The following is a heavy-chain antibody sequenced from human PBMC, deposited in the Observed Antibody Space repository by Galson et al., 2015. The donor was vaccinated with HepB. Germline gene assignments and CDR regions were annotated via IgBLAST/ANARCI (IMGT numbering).Heavy chain of an antibody. CDR2: ISSSSYI. CDR1: GFTFSSYS. J-gene: IGHJ6*02. Sequence: SLRLSCAASGFTFSSYSMNWVRQAPGKGLEWVSSISSSSYIYYADSVKGRFTISRDNAKNSLYLQMNSLRAEDTAVYYCARERGGGSRYDILTGYLGWDEFDYYYYGMDVWGQGTTVTVSS. CDR3: ARERGGGSRYDILTGYLGWDEFDYYYYGMDV. D-gene: IGHD3-9*01. V-gene: IGHV3-21*01.